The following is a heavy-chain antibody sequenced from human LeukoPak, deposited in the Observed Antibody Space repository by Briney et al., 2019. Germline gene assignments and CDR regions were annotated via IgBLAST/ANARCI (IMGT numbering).Heavy chain of an antibody. CDR1: GGSFSGYY. V-gene: IGHV4-34*01. J-gene: IGHJ4*02. D-gene: IGHD3-10*01. CDR3: ARGGGDFLYGSPRLELDY. CDR2: INHSGST. Sequence: SETLSLTCAVYGGSFSGYYWSWIRQPPGKGLEWIGEINHSGSTNYNPSLKSRVTISVDTSKNQFSLKLSSVTAADTAVYYCARGGGDFLYGSPRLELDYWGQRTLVTVSS.